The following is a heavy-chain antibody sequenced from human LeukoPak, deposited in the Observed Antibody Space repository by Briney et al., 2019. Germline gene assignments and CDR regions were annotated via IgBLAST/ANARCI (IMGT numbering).Heavy chain of an antibody. D-gene: IGHD3-22*01. CDR1: GASISSYY. CDR2: IYYSGIT. J-gene: IGHJ5*02. CDR3: ARVLLSSGYST. Sequence: SETLSLTCSVSGASISSYYYNWIRQSPGKGLEWIGYIYYSGITNYNPALKSRVTMSLDTSNNQFSLKLSSVTAADTAVYYCARVLLSSGYSTWGQGTLVTVSS. V-gene: IGHV4-59*01.